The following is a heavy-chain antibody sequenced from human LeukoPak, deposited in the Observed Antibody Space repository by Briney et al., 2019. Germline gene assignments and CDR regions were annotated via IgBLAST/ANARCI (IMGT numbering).Heavy chain of an antibody. CDR1: VESFCGYY. Sequence: PSETLSLTCAVYVESFCGYYWSWIRHPPGKGGECIGEIYHGGGTTYNTSLKSRVTISVDTSKSQFSLKLSTVTAADTAVYYCASVQTPAARPYYYYYGMDVWGKGTTVTVSS. CDR3: ASVQTPAARPYYYYYGMDV. CDR2: IYHGGGT. V-gene: IGHV4-34*01. J-gene: IGHJ6*04. D-gene: IGHD2-2*01.